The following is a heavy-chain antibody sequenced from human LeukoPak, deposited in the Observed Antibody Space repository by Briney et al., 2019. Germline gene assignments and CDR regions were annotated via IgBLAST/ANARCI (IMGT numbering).Heavy chain of an antibody. CDR2: IWYDGSNK. CDR3: AKDYGDYPPFDY. J-gene: IGHJ4*02. Sequence: GGSLRLSCAASGFTFSSYGMHWVRQAPGKGLEWVAVIWYDGSNKYYADSVKGRFTISRDNSKNTLYLQMNSLRAEDTAVYYCAKDYGDYPPFDYWGQGTLVTVSS. V-gene: IGHV3-33*06. CDR1: GFTFSSYG. D-gene: IGHD4-17*01.